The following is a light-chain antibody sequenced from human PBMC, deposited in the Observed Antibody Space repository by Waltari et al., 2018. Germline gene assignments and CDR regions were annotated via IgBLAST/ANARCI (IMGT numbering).Light chain of an antibody. CDR1: SSDLGGYNY. CDR3: SSYTSSSTLV. V-gene: IGLV2-14*01. Sequence: QSALPQPASVSGSPGQSITIPCTGTSSDLGGYNYFSWYQQHPGKAPKLMIYDVSNRPSGVSNRFSGSKSGNTASLTISGLQAEDEADYYCSSYTSSSTLVFGGGTKLTVL. J-gene: IGLJ2*01. CDR2: DVS.